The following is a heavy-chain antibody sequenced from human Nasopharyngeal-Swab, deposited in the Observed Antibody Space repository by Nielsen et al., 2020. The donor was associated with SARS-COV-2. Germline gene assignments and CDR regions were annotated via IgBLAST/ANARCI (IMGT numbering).Heavy chain of an antibody. CDR3: TRDHFGIEVFSRHHFDY. CDR1: GFTSGDYV. Sequence: GESLKISCATSGFTSGDYVINWVRQAPGKGLEWVGFIRTKPYGATTEYAASVKGRFTISRDDSTSVAYLQMNSLQTEDTGVYYCTRDHFGIEVFSRHHFDYWGQGTLVTVSS. V-gene: IGHV3-49*04. CDR2: IRTKPYGATT. D-gene: IGHD3-22*01. J-gene: IGHJ4*02.